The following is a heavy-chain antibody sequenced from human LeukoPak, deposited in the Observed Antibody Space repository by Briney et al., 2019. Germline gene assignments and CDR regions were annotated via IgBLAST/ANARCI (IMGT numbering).Heavy chain of an antibody. Sequence: GGSLRLSCAASGFTFSSYSMNWVRQAPGKGLEWVSYISSSSSTIYYADSVKGRFTISRDNAKNSLYLQMNSLRAEDTAVYYCAKRFRNIVVVGGFDYWGQGTLVTVSS. CDR3: AKRFRNIVVVGGFDY. V-gene: IGHV3-48*01. CDR1: GFTFSSYS. J-gene: IGHJ4*02. D-gene: IGHD2-2*01. CDR2: ISSSSSTI.